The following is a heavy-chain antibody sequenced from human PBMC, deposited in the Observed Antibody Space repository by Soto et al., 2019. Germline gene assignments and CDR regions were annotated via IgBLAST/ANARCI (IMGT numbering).Heavy chain of an antibody. CDR2: ISAYNGNT. D-gene: IGHD2-21*01. V-gene: IGHV1-18*01. J-gene: IGHJ4*02. CDR3: AREELNCGGDCFAF. Sequence: GASVQVSCKASGDTFTNSAFIWVRQAPGQGLEWMGWISAYNGNTDYEQKFQGRDTMTTDTSTSTAHMELRSLRAEDTAIYYCAREELNCGGDCFAFWGQGALVTVSS. CDR1: GDTFTNSA.